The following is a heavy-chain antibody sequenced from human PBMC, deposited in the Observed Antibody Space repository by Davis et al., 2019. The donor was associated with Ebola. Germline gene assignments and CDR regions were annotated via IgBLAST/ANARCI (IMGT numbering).Heavy chain of an antibody. CDR2: IYYSGST. D-gene: IGHD6-13*01. CDR1: GGSISSYY. V-gene: IGHV4-59*12. J-gene: IGHJ4*02. Sequence: MPSETLSLTCTVSGGSISSYYWSWIRQPPGKGLEWIGYIYYSGSTNYNPSLKSRVTISVDTSKNQFSLKLSSVTAADTAVYYCARYGSSWYNFDYWGQGTLVTVSS. CDR3: ARYGSSWYNFDY.